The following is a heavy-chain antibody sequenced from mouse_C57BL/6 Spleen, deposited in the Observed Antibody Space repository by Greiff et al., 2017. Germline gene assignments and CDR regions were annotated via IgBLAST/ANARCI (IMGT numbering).Heavy chain of an antibody. D-gene: IGHD1-1*01. V-gene: IGHV1-64*01. Sequence: VQLQQSGAELVKPGASVKLSCKASGYTFTSYWMHWVKQRPGQGLEWIGMIHPNSGSTNYNEKFKSKATLTVDKSSSTAYMQLSSLTSEDSAVYYCARGNYYGSSHYFDYRGQGTTLTVSS. CDR3: ARGNYYGSSHYFDY. CDR2: IHPNSGST. J-gene: IGHJ2*01. CDR1: GYTFTSYW.